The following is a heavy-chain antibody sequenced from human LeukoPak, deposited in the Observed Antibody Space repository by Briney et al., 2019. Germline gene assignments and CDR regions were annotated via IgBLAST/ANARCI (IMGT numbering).Heavy chain of an antibody. CDR3: ARHGGSYSLDY. CDR2: IYYSGGT. J-gene: IGHJ4*02. Sequence: SETPSLTCTVSGGSISSYYWSWIRQPPGEGLEWIGYIYYSGGTIYNPSLKSRVTISVDTSKNQFSLKLSSVTAADTAVYYCARHGGSYSLDYWGQGTLVTVSS. CDR1: GGSISSYY. D-gene: IGHD1-26*01. V-gene: IGHV4-59*08.